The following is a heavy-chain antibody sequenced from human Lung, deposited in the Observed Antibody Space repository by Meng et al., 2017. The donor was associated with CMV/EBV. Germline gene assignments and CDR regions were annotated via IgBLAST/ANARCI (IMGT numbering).Heavy chain of an antibody. CDR1: GGSVISGSYY. V-gene: IGHV4-61*01. CDR2: IYYSGST. J-gene: IGHJ4*02. CDR3: AAGPPSSSSSFFEY. Sequence: SETLSLTCTVSGGSVISGSYYWSWIRQPPGKGLEWIGYIYYSGSTNYNPSLKSRVTMSIDTSKNQFSLKLSSVTPADTAVYYCAAGPPSSSSSFFEYWGQG. D-gene: IGHD6-6*01.